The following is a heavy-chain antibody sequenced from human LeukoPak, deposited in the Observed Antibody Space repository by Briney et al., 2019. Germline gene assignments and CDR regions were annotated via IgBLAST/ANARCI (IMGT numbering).Heavy chain of an antibody. CDR2: IDSDGSTT. Sequence: GGSLRLSCAVSGFTLSSYWMHWVRQAPGKGLVWVSRIDSDGSTTDYADSVKGRFTISRDNAQKSLYLEIDSLRAEDTAVYYCAREGIQLYFPLTHCGQGTLVTVSS. CDR1: GFTLSSYW. D-gene: IGHD5-18*01. CDR3: AREGIQLYFPLTH. V-gene: IGHV3-74*01. J-gene: IGHJ4*02.